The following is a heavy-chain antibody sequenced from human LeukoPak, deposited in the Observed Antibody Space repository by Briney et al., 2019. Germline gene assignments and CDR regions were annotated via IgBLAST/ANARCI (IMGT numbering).Heavy chain of an antibody. CDR1: GFTFSAFY. V-gene: IGHV3-11*01. D-gene: IGHD1-1*01. CDR3: ARATLHIIYGMDV. J-gene: IGHJ6*02. Sequence: KPGGSLRLSCAASGFTFSAFYMSWIRQAPGKGLEWIAYITSSGTSTYHAESMKGRFTISRDNANNSLYLQMNSLGAEDTAVYYCARATLHIIYGMDVWGQGTTVTVSS. CDR2: ITSSGTST.